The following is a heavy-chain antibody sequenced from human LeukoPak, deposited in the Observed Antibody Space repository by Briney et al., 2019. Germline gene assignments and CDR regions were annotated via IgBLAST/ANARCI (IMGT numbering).Heavy chain of an antibody. J-gene: IGHJ6*02. V-gene: IGHV3-30-3*01. CDR3: ARETVPDV. Sequence: GGSLRLSCAASGFTFSDYAMHWVRQAPGNGLEWVAVTSYDGSNEYFADSVKGRFTISRDNSENTLYLQMNSLRAEDTAVYYCARETVPDVWGQGTTVTVSS. D-gene: IGHD4-17*01. CDR1: GFTFSDYA. CDR2: TSYDGSNE.